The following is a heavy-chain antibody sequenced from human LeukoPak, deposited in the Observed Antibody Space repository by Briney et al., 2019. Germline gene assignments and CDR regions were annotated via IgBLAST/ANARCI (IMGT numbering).Heavy chain of an antibody. CDR3: ARGTWYYYMDV. J-gene: IGHJ6*03. CDR1: GGSFSGYY. CDR2: INHSGST. Sequence: SETLSLTSAVYGGSFSGYYWSWIRQPPGKGLEWIGEINHSGSTNYNPSLKSRVTISVDTSKNQFSLKLSSVTAADTAVYYCARGTWYYYMDVWGKGTTVTVSS. V-gene: IGHV4-34*01.